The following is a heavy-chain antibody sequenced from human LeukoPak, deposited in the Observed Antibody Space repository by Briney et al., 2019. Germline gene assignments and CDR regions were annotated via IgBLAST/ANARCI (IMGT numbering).Heavy chain of an antibody. V-gene: IGHV1-69*13. CDR1: GGTFSSYA. J-gene: IGHJ4*02. Sequence: AASVKVSCTASGGTFSSYAISWVRQAPGQGLEWMGGIIPIFGTANYAQKFQGRVTITADESTSTAYMELSSLRSEDTAVYYCARDFDRDSSGYYPNWGQGTLVTVSS. CDR2: IIPIFGTA. D-gene: IGHD3-22*01. CDR3: ARDFDRDSSGYYPN.